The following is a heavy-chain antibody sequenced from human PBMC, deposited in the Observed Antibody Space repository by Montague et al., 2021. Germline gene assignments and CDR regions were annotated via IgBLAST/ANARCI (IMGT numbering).Heavy chain of an antibody. V-gene: IGHV3-23*01. CDR3: AKDRDGSTWYGLNYMDV. CDR1: GFPFSSHA. CDR2: ISVSGT. D-gene: IGHD6-13*01. J-gene: IGHJ6*03. Sequence: SRRLSCAASGFPFSSHAMTWVRQAPGKGLEWVSGISVSGTYYADSVKGRFTISRDDSENTLYLQMNSLGAEDTAVYYCAKDRDGSTWYGLNYMDVWGTGTTVIVSS.